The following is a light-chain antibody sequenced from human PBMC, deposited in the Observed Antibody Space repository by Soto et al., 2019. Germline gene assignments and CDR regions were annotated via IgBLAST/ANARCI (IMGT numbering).Light chain of an antibody. J-gene: IGKJ3*01. V-gene: IGKV3-20*01. Sequence: DIGLTQSPGTLSLSRGERATLSCRASQTVSSNTLAWYQQKRGQAPRLLIYGASSRAAAIPDRFRGSGSGTDCTLSISSLAPEDFAGYYCPQYGSSPFTCGPGTAVDI. CDR3: PQYGSSPFT. CDR2: GAS. CDR1: QTVSSNT.